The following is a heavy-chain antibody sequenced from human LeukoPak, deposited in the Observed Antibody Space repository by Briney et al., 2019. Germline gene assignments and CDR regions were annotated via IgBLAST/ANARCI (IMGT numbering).Heavy chain of an antibody. CDR3: ARDYLVYDFWSGYPPSDAEAYYYGMDV. Sequence: PGGSLRLSCVASGFSFSTYNMKWVRQAPGKGLECVSSIGISGDFIYYADSVKGRFTISRDNAKNSLYLQMNSLRAEDTAVYYCARDYLVYDFWSGYPPSDAEAYYYGMDVWGQGTTVTVSS. J-gene: IGHJ6*02. D-gene: IGHD3-3*01. CDR1: GFSFSTYN. V-gene: IGHV3-21*01. CDR2: IGISGDFI.